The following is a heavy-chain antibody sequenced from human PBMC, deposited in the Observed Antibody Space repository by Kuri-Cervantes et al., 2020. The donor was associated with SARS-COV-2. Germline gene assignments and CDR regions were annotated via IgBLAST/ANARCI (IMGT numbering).Heavy chain of an antibody. Sequence: GESLKISCAASGFTFSSYAMHWVRQAPGKGLEWVAVISYDGSNKYYADSVKGRFTISRDNSKNTLYLQMNSLRAEDTAVCYCARAFMVRGVNGPGYWGQGTLVTVSS. J-gene: IGHJ4*02. V-gene: IGHV3-30-3*01. CDR3: ARAFMVRGVNGPGY. CDR1: GFTFSSYA. D-gene: IGHD3-10*01. CDR2: ISYDGSNK.